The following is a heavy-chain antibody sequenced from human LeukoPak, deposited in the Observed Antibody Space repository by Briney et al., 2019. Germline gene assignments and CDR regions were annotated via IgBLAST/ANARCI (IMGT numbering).Heavy chain of an antibody. Sequence: GGSLRLSCAASRFTFSYYWMSWVRQAPGKGPEWVANIKQDGTEKYYVDSVKGRFTISRDNAKNSLYLQMNSLRAEDTAVYYCARHYYDTSGYYGRDYFDYWGQGTLVTVSS. CDR3: ARHYYDTSGYYGRDYFDY. J-gene: IGHJ4*02. V-gene: IGHV3-7*01. CDR1: RFTFSYYW. CDR2: IKQDGTEK. D-gene: IGHD3-22*01.